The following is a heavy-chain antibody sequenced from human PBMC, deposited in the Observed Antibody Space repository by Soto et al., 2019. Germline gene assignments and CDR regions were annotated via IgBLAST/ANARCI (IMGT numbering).Heavy chain of an antibody. CDR3: ARGAAKYYFDY. V-gene: IGHV3-66*01. D-gene: IGHD2-15*01. Sequence: GGSLRLSCAASGFTVSSNYMSWVRQAPGKGLEWVSVIYSGGSTYYADSVKGRFTISRDNSKNTLYLQMNSLRAEDTAVYYCARGAAKYYFDYWGQGTLVTVSS. CDR2: IYSGGST. J-gene: IGHJ4*02. CDR1: GFTVSSNY.